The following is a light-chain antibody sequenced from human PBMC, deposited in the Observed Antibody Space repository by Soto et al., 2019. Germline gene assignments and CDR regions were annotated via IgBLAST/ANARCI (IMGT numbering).Light chain of an antibody. CDR2: GAS. J-gene: IGKJ4*01. CDR3: PQYSDSPLT. V-gene: IGKV3-20*01. CDR1: QTVRTNY. Sequence: EIVLTQSPGTLSLSPGERATLSGRASQTVRTNYLAWFQHKPGQAPRLLIYGASSRATGIPDRFSGSGSGTDFTLTINRLEPEDFAVYFCPQYSDSPLTFGGGTKVEIK.